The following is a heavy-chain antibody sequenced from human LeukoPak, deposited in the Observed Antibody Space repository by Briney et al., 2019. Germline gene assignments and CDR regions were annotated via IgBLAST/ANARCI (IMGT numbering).Heavy chain of an antibody. D-gene: IGHD3-9*01. CDR2: IDWDDDK. V-gene: IGHV2-70*04. CDR3: ARMSTYYDILTGYWVGYYFDY. Sequence: SGPTLVNPTQTLTLTCTFSGFSLSTSGMRVSWIRQPPGMALEWLARIDWDDDKFYSTSLKTRLTISKDTSKNQVVLTMTNMGPVDTATYYCARMSTYYDILTGYWVGYYFDYWGQGTLVTVSS. CDR1: GFSLSTSGMR. J-gene: IGHJ4*02.